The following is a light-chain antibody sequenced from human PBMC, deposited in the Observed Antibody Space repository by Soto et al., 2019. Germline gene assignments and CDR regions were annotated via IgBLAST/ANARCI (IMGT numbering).Light chain of an antibody. V-gene: IGLV2-8*01. CDR1: SSDVGGYNY. J-gene: IGLJ2*01. CDR3: SSYAGSSNLGV. Sequence: QSALTQPPSASGSPGQSVTISCTGTSSDVGGYNYVSWYQQHPGRAPKLMIYEVSKRPSGVPDRFSGSKSGNTASLTVSGLQPDDEADDYCSSYAGSSNLGVFGGGTKLTVL. CDR2: EVS.